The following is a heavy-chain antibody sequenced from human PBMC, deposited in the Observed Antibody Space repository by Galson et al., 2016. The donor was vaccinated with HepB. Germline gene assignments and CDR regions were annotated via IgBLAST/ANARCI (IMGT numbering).Heavy chain of an antibody. CDR2: IDYSGTT. J-gene: IGHJ6*02. V-gene: IGHV4-39*01. CDR3: VRLLDKKGDYYYYGMDV. Sequence: ETLSLTCTVSGGSISSRSYYWGWTRQPPGKGLEWIGTIDYSGTTYYNPSFKSRVTMSVDTSKNQFSLKLSSVTAADTAVYYCVRLLDKKGDYYYYGMDVWGQGTTVTVSS. D-gene: IGHD3/OR15-3a*01. CDR1: GGSISSRSYY.